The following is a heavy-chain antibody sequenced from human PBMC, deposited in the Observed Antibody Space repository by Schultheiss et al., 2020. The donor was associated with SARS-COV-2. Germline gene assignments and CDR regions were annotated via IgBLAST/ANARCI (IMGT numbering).Heavy chain of an antibody. V-gene: IGHV3-23*01. CDR1: GFTFSSYA. CDR3: ARARGETRGYYYYGMDV. CDR2: ISGSGGST. Sequence: GESLKISCAASGFTFSSYAMSWVRQAPGKGLEWVSAISGSGGSTYYADSVKGRFTISRDNAKNSLYLQMNSLRAEDTAVYYYARARGETRGYYYYGMDVWGQGTTVTVSS. D-gene: IGHD3-16*01. J-gene: IGHJ6*02.